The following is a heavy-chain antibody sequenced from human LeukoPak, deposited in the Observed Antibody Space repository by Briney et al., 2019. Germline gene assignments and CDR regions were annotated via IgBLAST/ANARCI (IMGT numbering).Heavy chain of an antibody. CDR3: ARIYDGYNDY. J-gene: IGHJ4*02. CDR2: IWYDGSNK. D-gene: IGHD5-24*01. Sequence: PGGSLRLSCAASGFTFRNYGMHWVRQVPGKGLEWVAVIWYDGSNKYYADSVKGRFTISRDNSKNTLYLQMNSLRAEDTAVHYCARIYDGYNDYWGQGTLVTVSS. CDR1: GFTFRNYG. V-gene: IGHV3-33*01.